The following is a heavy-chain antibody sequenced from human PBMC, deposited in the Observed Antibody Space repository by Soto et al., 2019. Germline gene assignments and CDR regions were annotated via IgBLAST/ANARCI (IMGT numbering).Heavy chain of an antibody. D-gene: IGHD3-3*01. J-gene: IGHJ4*02. CDR3: AKDGFLEWLLYARWPNEFDY. V-gene: IGHV3-23*01. Sequence: GGSVRLSCAASGFTFSSYAMSWVRQAPGKGLEWVSAISGSGGSTYYADSVKGRFTISRDNSKNTLYLQMNSLRAEDTAVYYCAKDGFLEWLLYARWPNEFDYWGQGTLVTV. CDR1: GFTFSSYA. CDR2: ISGSGGST.